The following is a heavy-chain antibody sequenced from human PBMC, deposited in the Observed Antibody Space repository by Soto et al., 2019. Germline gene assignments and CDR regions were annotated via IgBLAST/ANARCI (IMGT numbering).Heavy chain of an antibody. V-gene: IGHV3-30-3*01. CDR2: ISYDGSNK. J-gene: IGHJ6*02. CDR1: GFTFSSYA. Sequence: QVQLVESGGGVVQPGRSLRLSCAASGFTFSSYAMHWVRQAPGKGLEWVAVISYDGSNKYYADSVKGRFTISRDNSKNTLYLQMNSLRAEDTAVYYCARTQDPTVTYYYYGMDVWGQGTTVTVSS. D-gene: IGHD4-4*01. CDR3: ARTQDPTVTYYYYGMDV.